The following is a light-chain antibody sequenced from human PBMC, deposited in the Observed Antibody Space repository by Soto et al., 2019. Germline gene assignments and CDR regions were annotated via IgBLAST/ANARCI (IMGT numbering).Light chain of an antibody. CDR3: SSYTSSTTLYV. V-gene: IGLV2-14*03. Sequence: QSALTQPASVSGSPGQSITISCTGASSDVGNYNYVSWYQQHPGKAPKLIIYDVSNRPSGVSNRFSGSKSGNTASLTISGLQADDEADYYCSSYTSSTTLYVFGTGTKVTVL. CDR2: DVS. J-gene: IGLJ1*01. CDR1: SSDVGNYNY.